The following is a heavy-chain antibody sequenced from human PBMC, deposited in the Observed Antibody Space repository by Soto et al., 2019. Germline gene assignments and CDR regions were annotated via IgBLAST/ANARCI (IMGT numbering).Heavy chain of an antibody. CDR2: IIPIFGTA. J-gene: IGHJ2*01. D-gene: IGHD4-17*01. V-gene: IGHV1-69*12. CDR1: GGTFRSYA. Sequence: QVQLVQSGAEVKKPGSSVKVSCKASGGTFRSYAISWVRQAPGQGLEWMGGIIPIFGTANYAQKFQGRVTITADESTSTTYMELSSLRSEDTAVYYCARDPDYGDYDWYFDLWGRGTLVTVSS. CDR3: ARDPDYGDYDWYFDL.